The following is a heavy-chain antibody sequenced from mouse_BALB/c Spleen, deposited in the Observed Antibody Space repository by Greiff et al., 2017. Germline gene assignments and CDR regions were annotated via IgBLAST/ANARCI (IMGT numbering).Heavy chain of an antibody. J-gene: IGHJ4*01. Sequence: VQLQQSGTVLARPGASVKMSCKASGYTFTSYWMHWVKQRPGQGLEWIGAIYPGNSDTSYNQKFKGKAKLTAVTSTSTAYMELSSLTNEDSAVYYCTRREYGNYGDAMDYWGQGTSVTVSS. V-gene: IGHV1-5*01. CDR2: IYPGNSDT. CDR3: TRREYGNYGDAMDY. D-gene: IGHD2-10*02. CDR1: GYTFTSYW.